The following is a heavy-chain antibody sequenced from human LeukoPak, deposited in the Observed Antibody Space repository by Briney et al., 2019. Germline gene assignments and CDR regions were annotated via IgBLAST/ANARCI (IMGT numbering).Heavy chain of an antibody. CDR1: GGSISSYY. CDR2: IYYSGST. CDR3: ARHPNTAAAIYYFGY. V-gene: IGHV4-59*08. Sequence: SETLSLTCTVSGGSISSYYWSWIRQPPGKGLEWIGYIYYSGSTNYNPSLKSRVTISVDTSKNQFSLKLSSVTAADTAVYYCARHPNTAAAIYYFGYWGQGTLVTVSS. D-gene: IGHD6-13*01. J-gene: IGHJ4*02.